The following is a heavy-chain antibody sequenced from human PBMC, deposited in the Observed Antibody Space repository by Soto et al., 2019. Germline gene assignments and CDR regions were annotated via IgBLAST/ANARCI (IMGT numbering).Heavy chain of an antibody. CDR3: AMVAAAWKRGDYYFDY. V-gene: IGHV3-48*01. Sequence: EVQLVESGGGLVQPGGSLRLSCAASGFTFSSYSMNWVRQAPGKGLEWVSYISSSSSTIYYADSVKGRFTISRDNAKNSLYLQMNSLRAEDTAVYYCAMVAAAWKRGDYYFDYWGQGTLVTVSS. CDR1: GFTFSSYS. J-gene: IGHJ4*02. D-gene: IGHD6-13*01. CDR2: ISSSSSTI.